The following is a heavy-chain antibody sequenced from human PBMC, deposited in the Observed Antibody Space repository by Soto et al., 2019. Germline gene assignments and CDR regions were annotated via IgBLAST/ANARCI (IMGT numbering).Heavy chain of an antibody. CDR1: GGSFSGYD. CDR2: INHSGIT. V-gene: IGHV4-34*01. CDR3: ARTSITSYDILTGYSKNQPFDY. J-gene: IGHJ4*02. D-gene: IGHD3-9*01. Sequence: SETLSLTCAVCGGSFSGYDWSWIRQPPGKGLEWIGEINHSGITNYNPSLKSRVTISVDTSKNQFSMKLSSVTAADTAVYYCARTSITSYDILTGYSKNQPFDYWGQRTLVTVSS.